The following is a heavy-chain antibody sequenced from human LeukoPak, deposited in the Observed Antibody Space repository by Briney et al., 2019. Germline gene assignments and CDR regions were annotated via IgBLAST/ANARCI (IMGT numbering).Heavy chain of an antibody. D-gene: IGHD3-10*01. CDR3: ARVRVRGVITFDY. CDR2: IYYSGST. CDR1: GGSISSYY. Sequence: SETLSLTCTVSGGSISSYYWSWIRQPPGKGLEWIGYIYYSGSTNYNPSLKSRVTISVDTSKNQFSLKLSSVTAADTAVYYCARVRVRGVITFDYWGQGTLDTVSS. J-gene: IGHJ4*02. V-gene: IGHV4-59*01.